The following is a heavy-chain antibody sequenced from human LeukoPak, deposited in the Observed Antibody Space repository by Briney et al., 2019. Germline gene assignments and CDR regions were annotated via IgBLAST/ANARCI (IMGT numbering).Heavy chain of an antibody. V-gene: IGHV3-23*01. CDR2: ISGSGGST. CDR1: GFTFSSYA. Sequence: PGGSLRLSCAASGFTFSSYAMGWVRQAPGKGLEWVSAISGSGGSTYYADSVKGRFTISRDNSKNTLYLQMNSLRAEDTAVYYCAKRYYDSSGCYLFDYWGQGTLVTVSS. D-gene: IGHD3-22*01. J-gene: IGHJ4*02. CDR3: AKRYYDSSGCYLFDY.